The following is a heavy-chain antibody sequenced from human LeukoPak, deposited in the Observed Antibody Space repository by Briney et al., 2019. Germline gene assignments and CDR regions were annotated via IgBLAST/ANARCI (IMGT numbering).Heavy chain of an antibody. CDR1: GFTFSSYE. V-gene: IGHV3-48*03. D-gene: IGHD5-12*01. Sequence: PGGSLRLSCAASGFTFSSYEMNWVRQAPGKGLEWVSYISSSGSTIYYADSVKGRFAISRDNAKNSLYLQMNSLRAEDTAVYYCARVYSGWYYFDYWGQGTLVTVSS. J-gene: IGHJ4*02. CDR3: ARVYSGWYYFDY. CDR2: ISSSGSTI.